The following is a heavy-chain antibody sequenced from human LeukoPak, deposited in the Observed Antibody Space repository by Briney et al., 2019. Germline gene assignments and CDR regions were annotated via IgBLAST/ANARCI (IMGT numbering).Heavy chain of an antibody. CDR2: INHSGST. D-gene: IGHD3-10*01. Sequence: SETLSLTCAVYGGSFSGYYWSWIRQPPGKGLEWIGEINHSGSTNYNPSLKSRVTISVDTSKNQFSLKLSSVTAADTAVYYCASSSGNNYYYYYGMDVWGQGTTVTVSS. V-gene: IGHV4-34*01. CDR3: ASSSGNNYYYYYGMDV. CDR1: GGSFSGYY. J-gene: IGHJ6*02.